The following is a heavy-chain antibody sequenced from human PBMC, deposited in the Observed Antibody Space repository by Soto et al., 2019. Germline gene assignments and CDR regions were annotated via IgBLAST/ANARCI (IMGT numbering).Heavy chain of an antibody. D-gene: IGHD2-8*01. CDR3: ARDLGYCTNGVCYPAWFDP. J-gene: IGHJ5*02. CDR2: INAGNGNT. V-gene: IGHV1-3*01. Sequence: ASVKVSCKASGYTFTSYAMYWVRQAPGQRLEWMGWINAGNGNTKYSQKFQGRVTITRDTSASTAYMELSSLRSEDTAVYYCARDLGYCTNGVCYPAWFDPWGQGTLVTAPQ. CDR1: GYTFTSYA.